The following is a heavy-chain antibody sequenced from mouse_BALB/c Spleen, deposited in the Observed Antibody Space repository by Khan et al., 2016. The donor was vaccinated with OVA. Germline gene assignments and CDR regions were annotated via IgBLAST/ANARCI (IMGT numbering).Heavy chain of an antibody. CDR2: IDPATGNI. CDR1: GFNIKDTY. D-gene: IGHD1-2*01. CDR3: ARTEIHYYGAYTMDY. V-gene: IGHV14-3*02. Sequence: VQLQQPGAELVKPGASVKLSCTASGFNIKDTYMHWVKQRPEQGLEWIGRIDPATGNIKYDPKFQGQATITAETSSNTAFLHLSSLTSVDTAVYYCARTEIHYYGAYTMDYWGQGTSVTVAS. J-gene: IGHJ4*01.